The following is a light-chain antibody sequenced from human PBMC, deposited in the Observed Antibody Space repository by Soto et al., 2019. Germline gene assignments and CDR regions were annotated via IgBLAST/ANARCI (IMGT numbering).Light chain of an antibody. J-gene: IGKJ2*01. V-gene: IGKV3-20*01. CDR3: QQYGSSPPYN. CDR1: QSVSSSY. CDR2: GAS. Sequence: ELVLTQSPGPLSLSPGERATLSCRASQSVSSSYVAWYQQKPGQAPRLLIYGASSRATGIPDRFSGSGSGTDVTLTISRLEPEDFAVYYCQQYGSSPPYNFGQGTKLEIK.